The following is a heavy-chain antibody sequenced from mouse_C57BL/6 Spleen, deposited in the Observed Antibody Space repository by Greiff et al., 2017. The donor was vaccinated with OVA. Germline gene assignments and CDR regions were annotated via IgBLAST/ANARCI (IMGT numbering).Heavy chain of an antibody. CDR3: AKNEWGYAMDY. J-gene: IGHJ4*01. CDR2: IWSGGST. Sequence: VHLVESGPGLVQPSQSLSITCTVSGFSLTSYGVHWVRQPPGKGLEWLGVIWSGGSTDYNDAFIYRLSISKDNSKSQVFFKMIKLQADDTAIYYCAKNEWGYAMDYWGQGTSVTVSS. CDR1: GFSLTSYG. V-gene: IGHV2-4*01.